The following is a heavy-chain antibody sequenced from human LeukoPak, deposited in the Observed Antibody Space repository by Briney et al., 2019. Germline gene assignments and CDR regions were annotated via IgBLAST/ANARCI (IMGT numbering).Heavy chain of an antibody. Sequence: ETLSLTCTVSGGSISSSSYYWGWVRQAPGKGLEWVTAISGSGGSTYYADSVKGRFTISRDNSKNTLYLQMNSLRVEDTAVYYCAKDSADYWGQGTLVTVSS. J-gene: IGHJ4*02. CDR2: ISGSGGST. V-gene: IGHV3-23*01. CDR1: GGSISSSSYY. CDR3: AKDSADY.